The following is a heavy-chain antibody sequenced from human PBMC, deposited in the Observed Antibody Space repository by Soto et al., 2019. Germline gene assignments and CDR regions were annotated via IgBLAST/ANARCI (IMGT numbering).Heavy chain of an antibody. Sequence: QVQLVESGGGVVQPGRSLRLSCAASGFTFSSYGMHWVRQAPGKGLEWVAVIWYDGSNKYYADSVKGRFTISRDNSKNTLYLQMNSLRAEDTAVYYCARVLVSSGWFDYWGQGTLVTVSS. V-gene: IGHV3-33*01. CDR2: IWYDGSNK. J-gene: IGHJ4*02. CDR3: ARVLVSSGWFDY. D-gene: IGHD6-19*01. CDR1: GFTFSSYG.